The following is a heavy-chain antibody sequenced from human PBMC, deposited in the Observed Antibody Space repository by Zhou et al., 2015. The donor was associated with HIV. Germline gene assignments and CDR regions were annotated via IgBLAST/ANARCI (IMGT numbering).Heavy chain of an antibody. CDR2: INADNGQT. CDR3: ARPAYSSSPPWQH. Sequence: QVQLVQSGAEVKKPGASVKVSCKASGYTFTSFAMHWVRQAPGQRLEWMGWINADNGQTKYSHKFQGRVTITRDTSASTAYMELSGLISEDTAVYYCARPAYSSSPPWQHWGQGTLVTVSS. CDR1: GYTFTSFA. V-gene: IGHV1-3*01. D-gene: IGHD6-13*01. J-gene: IGHJ1*01.